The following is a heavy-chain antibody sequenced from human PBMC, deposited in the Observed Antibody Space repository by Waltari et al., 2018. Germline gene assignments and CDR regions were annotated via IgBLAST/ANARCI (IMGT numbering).Heavy chain of an antibody. CDR3: AKDGMSAFDI. CDR2: ISYDGSNK. Sequence: QVQLVESGGGVVQPGRSLRLSCAASGFTFSSYGMHWVRQAPGKGLEWVAVISYDGSNKYYADSVKGRFTISRDNSKNTLYLQMNSLRAEDTAVYYCAKDGMSAFDIWGQGTMVIVSS. V-gene: IGHV3-30*18. J-gene: IGHJ3*02. CDR1: GFTFSSYG.